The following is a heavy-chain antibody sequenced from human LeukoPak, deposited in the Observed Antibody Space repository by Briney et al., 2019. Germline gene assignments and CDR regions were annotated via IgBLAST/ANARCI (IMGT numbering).Heavy chain of an antibody. CDR3: AKGASRYFDWFTYYCYGMDV. J-gene: IGHJ6*02. D-gene: IGHD3-9*01. CDR2: ISYDGSNK. CDR1: GFSFNNYVIS. Sequence: GGSLRLSCAASGFSFNNYVISMHWVRRAPGKGLEWVAVISYDGSNKYYADSVKGRFTISRDNSKNTLYLQMSSLRPDDTAVYYCAKGASRYFDWFTYYCYGMDVWGQGTTVTVSS. V-gene: IGHV3-30-3*01.